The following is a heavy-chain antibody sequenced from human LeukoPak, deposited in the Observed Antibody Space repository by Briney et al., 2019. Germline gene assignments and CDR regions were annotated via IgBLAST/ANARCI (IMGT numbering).Heavy chain of an antibody. CDR1: GYTFTGYY. Sequence: ASVKVSCKASGYTFTGYYMHWVRQAPGQGLEWMGWINPNSGGTNYAQKFQGRVTMTRDTSISTAYMELSRLRSDDTAVYYCARDPIVVVPAAMLPGYWGQGTLVTVSS. J-gene: IGHJ4*02. D-gene: IGHD2-2*01. CDR3: ARDPIVVVPAAMLPGY. V-gene: IGHV1-2*02. CDR2: INPNSGGT.